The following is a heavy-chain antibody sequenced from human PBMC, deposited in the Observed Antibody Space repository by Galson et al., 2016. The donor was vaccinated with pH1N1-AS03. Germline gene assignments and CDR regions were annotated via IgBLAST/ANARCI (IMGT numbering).Heavy chain of an antibody. CDR2: IWHDVSEK. J-gene: IGHJ2*01. V-gene: IGHV3-33*01. CDR1: GFTFSSHG. CDR3: ARDRHYYDYIWGTYRYDWYFDL. D-gene: IGHD3-16*02. Sequence: SLRLSCAASGFTFSSHGMHWVRQTPGKGLEWVAVIWHDVSEKYYADSVKGRFTISRDNSKNTLYLQMNSLRAEDTAVYYCARDRHYYDYIWGTYRYDWYFDLWGRGTLVTVSS.